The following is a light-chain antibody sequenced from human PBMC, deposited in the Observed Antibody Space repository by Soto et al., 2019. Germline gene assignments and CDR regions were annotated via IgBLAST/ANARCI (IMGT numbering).Light chain of an antibody. CDR1: QSVRSN. Sequence: ETVMTQSPATLHVSQGERATLSCRASQSVRSNLAWYPQKPGQAPRLLIYGASTRATGVPARFSGSGSGTEFTLTINSLQSEDFAFYYCQEYDNWPLWTFGQGTKVEVK. V-gene: IGKV3-15*01. J-gene: IGKJ1*01. CDR3: QEYDNWPLWT. CDR2: GAS.